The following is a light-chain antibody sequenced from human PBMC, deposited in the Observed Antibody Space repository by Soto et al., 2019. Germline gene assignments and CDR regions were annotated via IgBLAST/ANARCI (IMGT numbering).Light chain of an antibody. J-gene: IGKJ2*01. CDR2: GAS. V-gene: IGKV3-15*01. Sequence: EIVMTQSPATLSVSPGERATLSCRASQRISNNLAWYQQKAGQAPRLLIYGASTRATGIPVRFSGSGSETEFTLTISSLQSEDFAVYYCQQYNNWPPYTFGQGTKLEIK. CDR1: QRISNN. CDR3: QQYNNWPPYT.